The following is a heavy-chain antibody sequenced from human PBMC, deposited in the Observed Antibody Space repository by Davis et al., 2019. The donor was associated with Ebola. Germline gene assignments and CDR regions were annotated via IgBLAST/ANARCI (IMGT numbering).Heavy chain of an antibody. Sequence: MPSETLSLTCAVYGGSFSGYYWSWIRQPPGKGLEWIGSIYYSGSTYYSPSLKSRVTISVDTSKNQFSLKLSSVTAADTAVYYCARGNYGDYIVLYYYNMDVWGQGTTVTVSS. CDR1: GGSFSGYY. J-gene: IGHJ6*02. CDR2: IYYSGST. V-gene: IGHV4-34*01. D-gene: IGHD4-17*01. CDR3: ARGNYGDYIVLYYYNMDV.